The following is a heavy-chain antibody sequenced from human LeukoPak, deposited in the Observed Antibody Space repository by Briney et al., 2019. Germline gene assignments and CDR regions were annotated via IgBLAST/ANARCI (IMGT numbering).Heavy chain of an antibody. V-gene: IGHV3-7*01. D-gene: IGHD2-15*01. CDR3: ARFGMDAAIDY. Sequence: GGSLRLSCAAPGFTFSGYWMSWVRQAPGKGLEWVATIKQDGSEKTYVDSVEGRFTSSRDNAKSSLFLQMDSLRAEDTAVYYCARFGMDAAIDYWGQGTLVTVSS. CDR1: GFTFSGYW. CDR2: IKQDGSEK. J-gene: IGHJ4*02.